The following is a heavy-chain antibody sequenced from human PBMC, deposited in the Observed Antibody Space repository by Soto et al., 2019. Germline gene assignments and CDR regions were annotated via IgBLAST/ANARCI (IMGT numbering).Heavy chain of an antibody. CDR2: IYYSGST. CDR3: ARDFRVRVRGKIDYYYYGMDV. D-gene: IGHD3-10*01. CDR1: GGSISSYY. V-gene: IGHV4-59*01. Sequence: PSETLSLTCTVSGGSISSYYWSWIRQPPGKGLEWIGYIYYSGSTNYNPSLKSRVTISVDTSKNQFSLKLSSVTAADTAVYYCARDFRVRVRGKIDYYYYGMDVWGQGTTVTVSS. J-gene: IGHJ6*02.